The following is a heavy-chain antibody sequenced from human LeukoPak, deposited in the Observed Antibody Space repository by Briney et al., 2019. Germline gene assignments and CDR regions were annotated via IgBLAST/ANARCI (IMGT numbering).Heavy chain of an antibody. CDR3: ARDYWYYYDTSGYFPRFDH. J-gene: IGHJ4*02. CDR1: GGSISSYY. D-gene: IGHD3-22*01. V-gene: IGHV4-4*07. Sequence: SETLSLTCTVSGGSISSYYWSWIRQPAGKGLEWIGRIYPSGSTNYNPSLKSRVTISVDKSKNQFSLKLSSVTAADTAVYYCARDYWYYYDTSGYFPRFDHWGQGTLVTVSS. CDR2: IYPSGST.